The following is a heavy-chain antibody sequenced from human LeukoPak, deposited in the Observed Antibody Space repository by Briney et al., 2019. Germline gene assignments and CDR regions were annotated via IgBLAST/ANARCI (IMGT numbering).Heavy chain of an antibody. Sequence: PGGSLRLSCAASGFTFSSYGMHWVRQAPGKGLEWVAFIRYDGSNKYYADSVKGRFTISRDNSKNTLYLQMNSLRAEDTAVYYRAKIPYDFWSGYTQFDYWGQGTLVTVSS. CDR2: IRYDGSNK. D-gene: IGHD3-3*01. J-gene: IGHJ4*02. CDR3: AKIPYDFWSGYTQFDY. V-gene: IGHV3-30*02. CDR1: GFTFSSYG.